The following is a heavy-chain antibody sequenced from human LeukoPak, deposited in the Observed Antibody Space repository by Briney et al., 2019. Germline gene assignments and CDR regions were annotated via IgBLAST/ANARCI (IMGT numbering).Heavy chain of an antibody. CDR3: ATVWQQLELRQLHDAFDI. Sequence: ASVKVSCKASGYTFTSYDINWVRQATGQGLEWMGWMNPNSGNTGYAQKFQGRVTMTRNTSISTAYMELSSLRSEDTAVYYCATVWQQLELRQLHDAFDIWGQGTMVTVSS. D-gene: IGHD6-13*01. J-gene: IGHJ3*02. CDR2: MNPNSGNT. V-gene: IGHV1-8*01. CDR1: GYTFTSYD.